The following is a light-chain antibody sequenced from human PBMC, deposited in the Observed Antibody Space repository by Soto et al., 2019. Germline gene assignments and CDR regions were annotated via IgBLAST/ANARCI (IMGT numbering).Light chain of an antibody. CDR2: DVT. CDR3: SSYAGSTTFYV. V-gene: IGLV2-23*02. Sequence: QSVLTQPASVSGSPGQSITISCTGTSSDIGKYNLVSWYQHHPGKAPKLIISDVTQWPSGASNRFSGSKSGNTASLTIFGLQPADEADYYCSSYAGSTTFYVFGTGTKLTAL. J-gene: IGLJ1*01. CDR1: SSDIGKYNL.